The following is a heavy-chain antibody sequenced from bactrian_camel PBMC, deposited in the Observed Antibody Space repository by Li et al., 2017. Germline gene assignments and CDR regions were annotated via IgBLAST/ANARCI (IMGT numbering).Heavy chain of an antibody. CDR1: GVSLDGSD. D-gene: IGHD6*01. CDR3: AAVCYGVTWYPLCRARSADFGY. J-gene: IGHJ6*01. V-gene: IGHV3S63*01. CDR2: IHGDGIT. Sequence: HVQLVESGGGSAQVGGSLTLSCGASGVSLDGSDRGWFRQAPGKGREGVAGIHGDGITSYADSVKGRFTISKDNSKNTLYLQKNSLRPGDTAMYICAAVCYGVTWYPLCRARSADFGYWGQGTQVTVS.